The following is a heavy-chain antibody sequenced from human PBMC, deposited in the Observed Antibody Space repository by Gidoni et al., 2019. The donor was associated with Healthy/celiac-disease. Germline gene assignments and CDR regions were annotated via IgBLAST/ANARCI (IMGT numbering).Heavy chain of an antibody. CDR2: IRSKANSYAT. J-gene: IGHJ4*02. D-gene: IGHD4-17*01. CDR1: GFPFSGSA. CDR3: ASSNYGGFFDY. Sequence: EVQLVESGGGLVQPGGSLKLSCAASGFPFSGSAMHWVRQASGKGLEWVGRIRSKANSYATAYAASVKGRFTISRDDSKNTAYLQMNSLKTEDTAVYYCASSNYGGFFDYWGQGTLVTVSS. V-gene: IGHV3-73*01.